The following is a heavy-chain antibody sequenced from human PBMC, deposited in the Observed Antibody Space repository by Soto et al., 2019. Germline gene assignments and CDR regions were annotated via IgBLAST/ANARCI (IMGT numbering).Heavy chain of an antibody. J-gene: IGHJ4*02. Sequence: SETLSLTCAVYGGSFSGYYWSWIRQPPGKGLEWIGEINHSGSTNYNPSLKSRVTISVDTSKNQFSLKLSSVTAADTAVYYCARGARRAGSSQIAYWGQGTLVTVSS. V-gene: IGHV4-34*01. CDR1: GGSFSGYY. CDR2: INHSGST. D-gene: IGHD6-13*01. CDR3: ARGARRAGSSQIAY.